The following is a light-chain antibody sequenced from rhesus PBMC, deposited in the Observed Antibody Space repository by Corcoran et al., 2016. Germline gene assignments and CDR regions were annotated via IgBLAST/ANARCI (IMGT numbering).Light chain of an antibody. J-gene: IGKJ1*01. CDR3: QQGNSIPWT. CDR1: SSVSTS. CDR2: RTS. Sequence: EIVLTQSPTSMAVSQGERVTISCTASSSVSTSYLHWYQQKPGFPPRLLVDRTSSLASGVPARFSGSGSGNSYTLTISSMEAEDAANYYCQQGNSIPWTFGQGTKVEIK. V-gene: IGKV3-42*01.